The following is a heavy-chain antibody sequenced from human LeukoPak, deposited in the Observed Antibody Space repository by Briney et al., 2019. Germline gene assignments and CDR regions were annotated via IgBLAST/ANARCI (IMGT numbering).Heavy chain of an antibody. CDR3: ARAYGSGAGDY. J-gene: IGHJ4*02. D-gene: IGHD3-10*01. CDR1: GGSFSGYY. CDR2: INHSGST. Sequence: SETLSLTCAVYGGSFSGYYWSWIRQPPGKGLEWIGEINHSGSTNYNPSLKSRVTISVDTPKNQFSLKPSSVTAADTAVYYCARAYGSGAGDYWGQGTLVTVSS. V-gene: IGHV4-34*01.